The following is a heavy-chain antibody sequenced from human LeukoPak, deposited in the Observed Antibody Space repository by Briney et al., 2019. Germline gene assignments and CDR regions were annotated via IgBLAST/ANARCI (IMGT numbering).Heavy chain of an antibody. J-gene: IGHJ4*02. D-gene: IGHD6-13*01. CDR3: ARGYSSSWP. CDR2: ISSSGSTI. Sequence: GGTLRLSCAASGFTFSSYEMNWVRQAPGKGLEWVSYISSSGSTIYYADSVKGRFTISRDNAKNSLYLQMNSLRAEDTAVYYCARGYSSSWPWGQGTLVTVSS. CDR1: GFTFSSYE. V-gene: IGHV3-48*03.